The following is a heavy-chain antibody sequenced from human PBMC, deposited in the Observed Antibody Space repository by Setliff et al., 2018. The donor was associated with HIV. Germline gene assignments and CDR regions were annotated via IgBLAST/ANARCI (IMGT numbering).Heavy chain of an antibody. V-gene: IGHV6-1*01. CDR1: GDSVSNNNAA. Sequence: SQTLSLTCAISGDSVSNNNAAWNWIRQSPSRGLEWLGRTHYRSKWYHDYAASLKGRMNISSDTSKNQFSLQLTSVTAADTAVYYCVNPSGAMGDFDSWGQGTLVTVSS. CDR2: THYRSKWYH. J-gene: IGHJ4*02. D-gene: IGHD3-16*01. CDR3: VNPSGAMGDFDS.